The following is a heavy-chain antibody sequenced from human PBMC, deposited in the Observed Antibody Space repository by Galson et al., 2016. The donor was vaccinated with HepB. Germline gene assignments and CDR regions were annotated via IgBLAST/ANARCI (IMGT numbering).Heavy chain of an antibody. Sequence: SLRLSCAASGFTVGNNYMSWVRQAPGKGLEWLAVIWYDGSQKYYIDSVKGRFTISRDNSKNMLYLEMNNLRDEDTAVYYCARDSGYNHFDYWGQGTLVTVSS. V-gene: IGHV3-33*08. CDR3: ARDSGYNHFDY. CDR1: GFTVGNNY. D-gene: IGHD1-1*01. J-gene: IGHJ4*02. CDR2: IWYDGSQK.